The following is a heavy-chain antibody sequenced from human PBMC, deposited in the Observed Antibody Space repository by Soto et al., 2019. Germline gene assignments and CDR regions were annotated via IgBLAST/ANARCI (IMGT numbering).Heavy chain of an antibody. CDR2: IYYSGST. D-gene: IGHD3-9*01. CDR3: ASWFHGYYYYGMDV. V-gene: IGHV4-39*01. Sequence: QLQLQESGPGLVKPSETLSLTCTVSGGSISSSSYYWGWIRQPPGKGLEWIGSIYYSGSTYYNPTLKRRVTISVDTSKNQFSLKLSSVTAADTAVYYCASWFHGYYYYGMDVWGQGTTVTVSS. J-gene: IGHJ6*02. CDR1: GGSISSSSYY.